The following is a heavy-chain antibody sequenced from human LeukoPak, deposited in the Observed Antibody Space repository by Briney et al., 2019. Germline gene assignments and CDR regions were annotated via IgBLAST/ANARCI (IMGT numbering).Heavy chain of an antibody. CDR1: GGSFSGYY. J-gene: IGHJ5*02. Sequence: ASETLSLTCAVYGGSFSGYYWSWLRQPPGKGLEWIGEINHSGSTNYNPSLKSRVTISVDTSKNQFSLKLSSVTAADTAVYYCARHLSPVVYGDYGWFDPWGQGTLVTVSS. CDR2: INHSGST. V-gene: IGHV4-34*01. CDR3: ARHLSPVVYGDYGWFDP. D-gene: IGHD4-17*01.